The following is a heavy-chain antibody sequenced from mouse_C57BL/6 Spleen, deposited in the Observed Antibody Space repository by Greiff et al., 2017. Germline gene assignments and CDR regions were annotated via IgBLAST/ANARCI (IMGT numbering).Heavy chain of an antibody. CDR1: GFNIKDDY. V-gene: IGHV14-4*01. J-gene: IGHJ2*01. CDR2: IDPENGDT. CDR3: TTGYDPRGY. Sequence: EVQGVESGAELVRPGASVKLSCTASGFNIKDDYMHWVKQRPEQGLEWIGWIDPENGDTEYASKFQGKATITADTSSNTAYLQLSSLTSEDTAVYYCTTGYDPRGYWGQGTTLTVSS. D-gene: IGHD2-3*01.